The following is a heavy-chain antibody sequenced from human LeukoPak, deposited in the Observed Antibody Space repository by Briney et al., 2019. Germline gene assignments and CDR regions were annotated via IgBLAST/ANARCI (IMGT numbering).Heavy chain of an antibody. J-gene: IGHJ4*02. CDR2: INPGGRDK. V-gene: IGHV3-7*01. Sequence: TGGSLRLSCAASGFTFSDYWMSWVRQAPGKGLEWVAHINPGGRDKYYVDFVRGRFTISRDNARNSLYLQMNSLRAEDTAVYYRAAWGAYSPLNYWGRGTLVTVSS. CDR1: GFTFSDYW. CDR3: AAWGAYSPLNY. D-gene: IGHD7-27*01.